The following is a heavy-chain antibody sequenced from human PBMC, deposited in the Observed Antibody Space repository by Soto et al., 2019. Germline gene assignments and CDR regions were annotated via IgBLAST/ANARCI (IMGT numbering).Heavy chain of an antibody. V-gene: IGHV1-69*01. D-gene: IGHD5-12*01. Sequence: QVQLVQSGAEVKKPGSSVKVSCKASGGTFSSYAISWVRQAPGQGLEWMGGIIPIFGTANYAQKFQGRVTITADESTSTAYMELSSQRSEDTAVYYCARDGERYSGYDNYYYYGMDVWGQGTTVTVSS. J-gene: IGHJ6*02. CDR3: ARDGERYSGYDNYYYYGMDV. CDR1: GGTFSSYA. CDR2: IIPIFGTA.